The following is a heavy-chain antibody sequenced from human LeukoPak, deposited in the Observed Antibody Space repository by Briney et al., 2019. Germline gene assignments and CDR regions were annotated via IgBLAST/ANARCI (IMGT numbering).Heavy chain of an antibody. V-gene: IGHV3-48*04. CDR2: ISSSRGTI. Sequence: PGGSLRLSCAASGFTFSTSPMNWVRQAPGKGPEWVPYISSSRGTIYCADSVKGRFTISRDNAENSLYLQMNSLRAEDTAVYYCARGPGSGHYFDYWGQGTLVTVSS. D-gene: IGHD2-15*01. CDR1: GFTFSTSP. J-gene: IGHJ4*02. CDR3: ARGPGSGHYFDY.